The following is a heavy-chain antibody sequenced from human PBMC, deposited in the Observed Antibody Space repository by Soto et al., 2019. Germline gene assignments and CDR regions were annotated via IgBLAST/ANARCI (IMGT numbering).Heavy chain of an antibody. CDR2: INVGNGNT. CDR3: ARAYVGADY. V-gene: IGHV1-3*01. D-gene: IGHD1-26*01. J-gene: IGHJ4*02. CDR1: GYTFTHYA. Sequence: QVQLVQSGAEAKKPGASVKVSCKTSGYTFTHYALHWVRQAPGQRLEWMGWINVGNGNTKYSQNFQGRVTLTRDTSASTAYMQLSSLTSEDTAVSYCARAYVGADYWGQGTLVTVSS.